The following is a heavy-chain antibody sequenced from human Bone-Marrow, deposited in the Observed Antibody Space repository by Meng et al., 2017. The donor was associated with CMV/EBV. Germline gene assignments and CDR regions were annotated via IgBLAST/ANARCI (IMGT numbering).Heavy chain of an antibody. D-gene: IGHD2-2*01. CDR1: GYTFTGYY. V-gene: IGHV1-2*02. CDR2: INPNSGGT. Sequence: ASVKVSCKASGYTFTGYYMHWVRQAPGQGLEWMGWINPNSGGTNYAQKFQGRVTMTRDTSINTAYMELSRLRSDDTAVYYCARGGDDCSSTTCYYHWGQGTLVTVSS. CDR3: ARGGDDCSSTTCYYH. J-gene: IGHJ5*02.